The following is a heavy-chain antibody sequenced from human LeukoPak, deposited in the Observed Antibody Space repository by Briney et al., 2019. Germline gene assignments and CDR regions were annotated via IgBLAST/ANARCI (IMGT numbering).Heavy chain of an antibody. CDR1: GDPISSNSYY. CDR3: ARHERNWNNGGY. Sequence: SETLSLTCTVSGDPISSNSYYWAWIRQPPGKGLEWIWSIYYSGSTYNNPSLKNQVTISVDTSKKQFSLKLNSLTVADTAMYYCARHERNWNNGGYWGRGTLVTVSS. J-gene: IGHJ4*02. D-gene: IGHD1/OR15-1a*01. CDR2: IYYSGST. V-gene: IGHV4-39*01.